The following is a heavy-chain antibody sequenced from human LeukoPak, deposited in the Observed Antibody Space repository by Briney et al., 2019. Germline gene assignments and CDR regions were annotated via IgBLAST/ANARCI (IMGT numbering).Heavy chain of an antibody. D-gene: IGHD1-26*01. CDR1: GFTVSSNY. CDR2: IYSGGST. CDR3: ARDGSGSDYDYYYMDV. J-gene: IGHJ6*03. Sequence: AGGSLRLSCAASGFTVSSNYMSWVRQAPGKGLEWVSVIYSGGSTYYADSVKGRFTISRDNSKNSLYLQMNSLRAEDTAVYYCARDGSGSDYDYYYMDVWGKGTTVTVSS. V-gene: IGHV3-66*01.